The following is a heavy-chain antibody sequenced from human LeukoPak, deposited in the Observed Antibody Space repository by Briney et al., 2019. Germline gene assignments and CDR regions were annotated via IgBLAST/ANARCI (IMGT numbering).Heavy chain of an antibody. CDR2: ISYDGRNI. V-gene: IGHV3-30*18. CDR3: AKGPLRGTAAAIDY. J-gene: IGHJ4*02. D-gene: IGHD2-2*01. CDR1: GFTFNNYG. Sequence: GKSLRLSCSASGFTFNNYGMHWVRQAPGKGLEWVAVISYDGRNIHYPDSVKGRFTISRDISTDTLWLQMDSLRTEDTAVYYCAKGPLRGTAAAIDYWGQGTLVTVSS.